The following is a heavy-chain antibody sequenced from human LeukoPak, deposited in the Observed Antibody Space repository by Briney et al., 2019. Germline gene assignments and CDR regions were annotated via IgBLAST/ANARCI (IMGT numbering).Heavy chain of an antibody. J-gene: IGHJ4*02. D-gene: IGHD3-3*01. Sequence: GGSLRLSCAASGFTFSNSAMSWARQAPGKGLEWVANIKQDGSEKYYVDSVKGRFTISRDNAKNSLYLQMNSLRAEDTAVYYCARELTIFGVVINWGQGTLVTVSS. V-gene: IGHV3-7*01. CDR2: IKQDGSEK. CDR3: ARELTIFGVVIN. CDR1: GFTFSNSA.